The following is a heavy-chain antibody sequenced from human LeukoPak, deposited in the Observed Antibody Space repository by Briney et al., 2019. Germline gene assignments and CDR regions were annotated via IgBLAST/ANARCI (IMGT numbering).Heavy chain of an antibody. D-gene: IGHD3-10*01. CDR1: GYTLTELS. CDR2: FDPEDGET. J-gene: IGHJ6*04. Sequence: GASVKVSCKVSGYTLTELSMHWVRQAPGKGLEWMGGFDPEDGETIYAQKFQGRVTMTEDTSTDTAYMELSSLRSEDTAVYYCATDRRVRGVMSHYGMDVWGKATTVTVSS. V-gene: IGHV1-24*01. CDR3: ATDRRVRGVMSHYGMDV.